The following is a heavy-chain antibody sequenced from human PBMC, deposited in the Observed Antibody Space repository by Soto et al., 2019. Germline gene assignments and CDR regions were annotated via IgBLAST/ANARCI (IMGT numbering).Heavy chain of an antibody. CDR3: AREDRGVDWDFDY. V-gene: IGHV3-21*01. J-gene: IGHJ4*02. D-gene: IGHD3-9*01. CDR1: GFTFSSYS. CDR2: ISSSSSYI. Sequence: EVQLVESGGGLVKPGGSLSLSCAASGFTFSSYSMNWVRQAPGKGLEWVSPISSSSSYIYYADSVKGRFTISRDNAKNSLYLQMNSLRAEDTAVYYCAREDRGVDWDFDYWGQGTLVTVSS.